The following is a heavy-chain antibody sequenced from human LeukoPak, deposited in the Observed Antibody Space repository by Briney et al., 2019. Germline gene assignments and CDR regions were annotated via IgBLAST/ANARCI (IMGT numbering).Heavy chain of an antibody. V-gene: IGHV3-49*03. Sequence: GGSLRLSCTDSGFTFGEYAMSWFRQAPGKGLEWVAFIRSKAYGGTTEYAASVKGRFTTSRDDSKSIAYLQMNSLKTEDTAVYYCTRGGHSSGWYGGFDPWAREPWSPSPQ. J-gene: IGHJ5*02. CDR3: TRGGHSSGWYGGFDP. D-gene: IGHD6-19*01. CDR2: IRSKAYGGTT. CDR1: GFTFGEYA.